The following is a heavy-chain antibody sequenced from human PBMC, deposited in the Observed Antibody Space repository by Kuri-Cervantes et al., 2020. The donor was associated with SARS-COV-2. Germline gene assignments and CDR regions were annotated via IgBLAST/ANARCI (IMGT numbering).Heavy chain of an antibody. CDR3: ARPDDPITIFGVVIAGGMDV. J-gene: IGHJ6*02. D-gene: IGHD3-3*01. V-gene: IGHV3-21*01. Sequence: GGSLRLSCAASGFTFSSYSMNWVRQAPGKGLEWVSSISSSSSYIYYADSVKGRFTISRDNAKNSLYLQMNSLGAEDTAVYYCARPDDPITIFGVVIAGGMDVWGQGTSAT. CDR1: GFTFSSYS. CDR2: ISSSSSYI.